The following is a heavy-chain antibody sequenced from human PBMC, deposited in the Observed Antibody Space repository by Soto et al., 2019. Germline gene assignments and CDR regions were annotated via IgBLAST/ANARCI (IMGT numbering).Heavy chain of an antibody. CDR1: EVIFSNSA. V-gene: IGHV3-30*04. Sequence: PGGSLRLSCVASEVIFSNSAMHWVRQAPGKGLEWVAAVSFDGSLKYYADSVEGRFTISRDSSKNTPYLQMNSLRPEDTAVYYCARDGPSSLTRYFDYWGQGTLVTVSS. CDR2: VSFDGSLK. D-gene: IGHD2-2*01. J-gene: IGHJ4*02. CDR3: ARDGPSSLTRYFDY.